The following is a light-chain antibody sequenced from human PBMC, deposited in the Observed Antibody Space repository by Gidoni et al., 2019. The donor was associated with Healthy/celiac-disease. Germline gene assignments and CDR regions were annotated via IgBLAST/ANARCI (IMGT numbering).Light chain of an antibody. CDR3: QQYGSSPT. CDR1: QSVSSSY. J-gene: IGKJ1*01. CDR2: GAS. Sequence: IVLTQSPGTLSLSPGERATLSCRASQSVSSSYLAWYQQKPGQAPRLLIDGASSRATGIPDRCSGSGSGTDFTLTSSRLEPEDFAVYYCQQYGSSPTFGQGTKVEIK. V-gene: IGKV3-20*01.